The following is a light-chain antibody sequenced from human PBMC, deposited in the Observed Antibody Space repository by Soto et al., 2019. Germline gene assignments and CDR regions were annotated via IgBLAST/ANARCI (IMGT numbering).Light chain of an antibody. V-gene: IGKV3-20*01. J-gene: IGKJ4*01. CDR1: QSVSSSD. CDR2: GAS. CDR3: HQYYSSPLT. Sequence: EIVLTQSPGTLSLSPGERATLSCRASQSVSSSDLAWYQQKPGQAPRLLIYGASSRATGIPDRFSGSGSGTDFTLTISRLEPEDFAVYYCHQYYSSPLTFGGGTKVEIK.